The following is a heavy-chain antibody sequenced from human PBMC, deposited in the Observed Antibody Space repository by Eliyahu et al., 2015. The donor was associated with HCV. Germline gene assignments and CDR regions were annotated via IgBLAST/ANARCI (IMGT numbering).Heavy chain of an antibody. J-gene: IGHJ3*02. D-gene: IGHD5-18*01. V-gene: IGHV3-7*04. CDR1: GFTFSXYW. CDR3: ARGGPGGYSYGCRYAFDI. Sequence: EVQLVESGGGLVQPGGSLRLSCAASGFTFSXYWMSWVRQAPGKGLEWVANIKQDGSEKYYVDSVKGRFTISRDNAKNSLYLQMNSLRAEDTAVYYCARGGPGGYSYGCRYAFDIWGQGTMVTVSS. CDR2: IKQDGSEK.